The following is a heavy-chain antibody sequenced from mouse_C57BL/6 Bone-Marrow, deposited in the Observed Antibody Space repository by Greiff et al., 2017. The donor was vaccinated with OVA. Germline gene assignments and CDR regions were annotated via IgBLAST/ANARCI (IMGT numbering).Heavy chain of an antibody. CDR3: VRHSYDYDGPFAY. V-gene: IGHV10-1*01. CDR1: GFSFNTYA. CDR2: IRSKSNNYAT. D-gene: IGHD2-4*01. Sequence: EVQRVESGGGLVQPKGSLKLSCAASGFSFNTYAMNWVRQAPGKGLEWVARIRSKSNNYATYYADSVKDRFTISRDDSESMLYLQMNNLKTEDTAMYYCVRHSYDYDGPFAYWGQGTLVTVSA. J-gene: IGHJ3*01.